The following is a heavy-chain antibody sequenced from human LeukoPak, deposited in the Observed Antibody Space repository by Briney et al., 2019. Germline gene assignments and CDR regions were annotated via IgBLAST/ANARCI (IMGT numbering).Heavy chain of an antibody. V-gene: IGHV4-34*01. Sequence: PSETLSLTCAVYGGSFSGYYWSWIRQPPGKGLEWIGEINHSGSTNYNPSLKSRVTISVDTSKNQFSLELSSVTAADTAVYYCARYGGLRSDYWGQGTLVTVSP. CDR3: ARYGGLRSDY. D-gene: IGHD4-17*01. CDR2: INHSGST. J-gene: IGHJ4*02. CDR1: GGSFSGYY.